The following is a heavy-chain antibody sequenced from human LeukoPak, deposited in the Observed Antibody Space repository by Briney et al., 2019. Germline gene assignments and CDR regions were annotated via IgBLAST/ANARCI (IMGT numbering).Heavy chain of an antibody. V-gene: IGHV4-34*01. CDR1: GGSFSGYY. Sequence: SETLSLTCAVYGGSFSGYYWSWIRQPPEKGLEWIGEINHSGSTNYNPSLKSRVTISVDTSKNQFSLKLSSVTAADTAVYYCARVGKGSSGYYGYWGQGTLVTVSS. J-gene: IGHJ4*02. CDR2: INHSGST. CDR3: ARVGKGSSGYYGY. D-gene: IGHD3-22*01.